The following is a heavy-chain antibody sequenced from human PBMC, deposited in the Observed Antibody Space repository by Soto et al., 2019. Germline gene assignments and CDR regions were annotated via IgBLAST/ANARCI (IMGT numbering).Heavy chain of an antibody. CDR2: IGTAGDT. D-gene: IGHD6-6*01. CDR1: GFTFSSYD. J-gene: IGHJ4*02. V-gene: IGHV3-13*01. Sequence: GGSLRLSCAASGFTFSSYDMHWVRQATGKGLEWVSAIGTAGDTYYPGSVKGRFTISRENAKNSLYLQMNSLRAGDTAVYYCARTDSSSFHFDYWGQGTLVTVSS. CDR3: ARTDSSSFHFDY.